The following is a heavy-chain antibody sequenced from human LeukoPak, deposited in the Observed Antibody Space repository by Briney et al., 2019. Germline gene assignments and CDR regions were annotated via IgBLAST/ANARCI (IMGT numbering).Heavy chain of an antibody. CDR3: ARDVSYYDFWSGYYTGRSLGMDV. CDR2: IYYSGST. D-gene: IGHD3-3*01. V-gene: IGHV4-59*01. Sequence: PSETLSLTCTASSGSISSYYWSWIRQPPGKGLEWIGYIYYSGSTNYNPSLKSRVTISVDTSKNQFSLKLSSVTAADTAVYYCARDVSYYDFWSGYYTGRSLGMDVWGQGTTVTVSS. J-gene: IGHJ6*02. CDR1: SGSISSYY.